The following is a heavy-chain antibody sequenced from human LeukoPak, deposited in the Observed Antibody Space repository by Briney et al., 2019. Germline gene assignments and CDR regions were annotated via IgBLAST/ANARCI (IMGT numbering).Heavy chain of an antibody. Sequence: GGSLRLSCAVSGITLSNDGMSWVRQAPGKGLESFAGISDGGGSRTYADSVKCRFTIPRHNPKNTLYLQMNSLRAEDLAVYFCANRGVVIRAVIIVGFHKAAYYFDYWGQGALVTVSS. CDR1: GITLSNDG. V-gene: IGHV3-23*01. CDR2: ISDGGGSR. J-gene: IGHJ4*02. D-gene: IGHD3-10*01. CDR3: ANRGVVIRAVIIVGFHKAAYYFDY.